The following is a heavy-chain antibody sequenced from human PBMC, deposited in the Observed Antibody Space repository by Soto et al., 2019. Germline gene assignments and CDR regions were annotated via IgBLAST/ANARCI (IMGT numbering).Heavy chain of an antibody. CDR2: IGRSGSDI. D-gene: IGHD2-2*03. V-gene: IGHV3-11*01. CDR3: ATVGYCSSTSCQTRYYYYGMDV. CDR1: GFTFSDYS. J-gene: IGHJ6*02. Sequence: GPLRLSCAASGFTFSDYSMNWVRQAPGKGLEWVSYIGRSGSDIYYADSVKGRFTISRDNAKNSLFLQMNSLRAEDTAVYYCATVGYCSSTSCQTRYYYYGMDVWGQGTTVTVSS.